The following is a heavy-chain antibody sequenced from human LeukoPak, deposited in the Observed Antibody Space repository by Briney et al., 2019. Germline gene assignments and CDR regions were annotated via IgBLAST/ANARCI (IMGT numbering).Heavy chain of an antibody. CDR3: ARQGYDSGFDY. CDR2: LFSGGDT. Sequence: PGGSLRLSCAASGFSFSRYYMSWVRQAPGKGLEWVSVLFSGGDTYYPDSVKDRFSISRDRSRETLFLQMNSLRADDTAVYYCARQGYDSGFDYWGHGTMVTVSS. CDR1: GFSFSRYY. D-gene: IGHD5-12*01. J-gene: IGHJ4*01. V-gene: IGHV3-66*04.